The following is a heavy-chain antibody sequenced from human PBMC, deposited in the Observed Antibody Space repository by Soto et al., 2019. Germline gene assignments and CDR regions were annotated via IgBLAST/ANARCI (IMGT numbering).Heavy chain of an antibody. CDR1: GGSVSDSNYY. V-gene: IGHV4-39*01. CDR2: VYYRGRS. D-gene: IGHD2-8*01. CDR3: VSQRTSVLTQAYFDY. Sequence: SETLSLTWTVSGGSVSDSNYYWGWTRQSPGKGLEWIGSVYYRGRSYSKSSVKSRVTISVDTSKNQFSLNLNSVTASDTAVYFCVSQRTSVLTQAYFDYWGPGALVTVSS. J-gene: IGHJ4*02.